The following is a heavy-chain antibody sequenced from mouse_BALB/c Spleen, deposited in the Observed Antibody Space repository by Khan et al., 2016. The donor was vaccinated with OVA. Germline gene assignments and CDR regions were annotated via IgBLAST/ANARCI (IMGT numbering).Heavy chain of an antibody. D-gene: IGHD1-1*01. J-gene: IGHJ4*01. V-gene: IGHV3-2*02. CDR2: ISYSGST. CDR1: GYSITRDYA. CDR3: ARGNYYGYAMDY. Sequence: EVQLQESGPGLVKPSQSLSLTSTVTGYSITRDYAWNWIRQFPGNKLEWMGYISYSGSTSYNPSLKSRISITRDTSKNQFFLQLNSVTTEDTATYYCARGNYYGYAMDYWGQGTSVTVSS.